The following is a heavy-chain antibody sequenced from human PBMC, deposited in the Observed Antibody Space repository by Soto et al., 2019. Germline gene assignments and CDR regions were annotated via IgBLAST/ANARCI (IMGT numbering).Heavy chain of an antibody. J-gene: IGHJ4*02. D-gene: IGHD3-10*01. Sequence: VGSVRLSCAASGFTFSSCAMTWVRQIPGKGLEWVSSISGNGDSTYYADSVKGRFTISRDNSKNTLYLQMNSLRAEDTAVYYCASRFGELDYFHYWGQGTLVTVSS. CDR2: ISGNGDST. CDR1: GFTFSSCA. CDR3: ASRFGELDYFHY. V-gene: IGHV3-23*01.